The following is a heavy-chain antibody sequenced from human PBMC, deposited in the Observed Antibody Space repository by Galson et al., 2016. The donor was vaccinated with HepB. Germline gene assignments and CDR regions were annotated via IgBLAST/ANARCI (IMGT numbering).Heavy chain of an antibody. Sequence: CAISGDSVSSASAAWNWIRQSPSRGLEWLGRTYYRSRWYHDYAVSVKSRITINPDTSKNQFSLQVDSVSPEDAAGYYCAGGAGTFEYWGQGTLVTVSS. J-gene: IGHJ4*02. CDR2: TYYRSRWYH. D-gene: IGHD1-7*01. V-gene: IGHV6-1*01. CDR1: GDSVSSASAA. CDR3: AGGAGTFEY.